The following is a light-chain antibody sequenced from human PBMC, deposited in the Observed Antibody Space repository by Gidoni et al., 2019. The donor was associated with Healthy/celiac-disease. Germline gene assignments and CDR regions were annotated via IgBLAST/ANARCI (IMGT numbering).Light chain of an antibody. CDR1: QSVSRSY. V-gene: IGKV3-20*01. CDR3: QQYGSSPQT. CDR2: GAS. Sequence: EIVLTQSPGTLSLSPGERATLSSRASQSVSRSYLAWYQQKPGQAPRLRIYGASSRATGIPDRFSGSGSGTDFTLTISRLEPEDFAVYYCQQYGSSPQTFGQGTKVEIK. J-gene: IGKJ1*01.